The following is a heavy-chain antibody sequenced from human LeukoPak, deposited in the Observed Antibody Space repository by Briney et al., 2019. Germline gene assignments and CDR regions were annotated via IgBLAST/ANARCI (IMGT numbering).Heavy chain of an antibody. CDR2: ISSNGGST. V-gene: IGHV3-64*01. D-gene: IGHD5-24*01. Sequence: GGSLRLSCAASGFTFSSYAMHWVRQAPGKGLEYVSAISSNGGSTYYANSVKGRFTISRDNSKNTLYLQMGSLRAEDMAVYYCAKDRGDGYNNNFDYWGQGTLVTVSS. CDR3: AKDRGDGYNNNFDY. J-gene: IGHJ4*02. CDR1: GFTFSSYA.